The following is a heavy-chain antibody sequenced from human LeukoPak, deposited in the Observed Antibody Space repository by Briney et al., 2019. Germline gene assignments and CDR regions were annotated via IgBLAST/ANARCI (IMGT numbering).Heavy chain of an antibody. Sequence: ASVKVSCKASGYTFTGYYMHWVRQAPGQGLEWMGWINLHSGGTNYAQKFQGRVTMTKDTYISTAHMELSRLRSDDTAVYYCARRYYYDSSGYYPPKTTPKYYYYMDVWGKGTTVTVSS. J-gene: IGHJ6*03. CDR3: ARRYYYDSSGYYPPKTTPKYYYYMDV. CDR1: GYTFTGYY. CDR2: INLHSGGT. D-gene: IGHD3-22*01. V-gene: IGHV1-2*02.